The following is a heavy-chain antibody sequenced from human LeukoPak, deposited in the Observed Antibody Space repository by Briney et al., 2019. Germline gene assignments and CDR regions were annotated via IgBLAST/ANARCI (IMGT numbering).Heavy chain of an antibody. CDR1: GFTFSSYA. J-gene: IGHJ3*02. V-gene: IGHV3-30*14. Sequence: PGGSLRLSCAASGFTFSSYAMHWVRQAPGKGLEWVAVISYDGSNKYYADSVKGRFTISRDNSKNTLYLQMNSLRAEDTAVYYCARRSYSGDAFDIWGQGTMVTVSS. CDR3: ARRSYSGDAFDI. CDR2: ISYDGSNK. D-gene: IGHD3-10*01.